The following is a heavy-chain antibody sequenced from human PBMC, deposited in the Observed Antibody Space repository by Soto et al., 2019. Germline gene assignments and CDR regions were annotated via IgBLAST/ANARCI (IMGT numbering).Heavy chain of an antibody. CDR3: ARAPGYCSGGSCYSRQPFDY. J-gene: IGHJ4*02. CDR1: GGTFSSYA. V-gene: IGHV1-69*13. Sequence: GASVKVSCKASGGTFSSYAISWVRQAPGQGLEWMGGIIPIFGTANYAQKFQGRVTITADESTSTAYMELSSLRSEDTAVYYCARAPGYCSGGSCYSRQPFDYWGQGTLVTVSS. D-gene: IGHD2-15*01. CDR2: IIPIFGTA.